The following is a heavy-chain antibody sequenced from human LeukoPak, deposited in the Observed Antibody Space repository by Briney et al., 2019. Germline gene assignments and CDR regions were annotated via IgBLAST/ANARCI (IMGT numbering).Heavy chain of an antibody. Sequence: GGSLRLSCAASGFTFSSYAMHWVRQAPGKGLEWVAVISYDGSNKYYADSVKGRFTISRDNAKNSLYLQMNSLRAEDTAVYYCARDGATIDWGQGTLVTVSS. CDR2: ISYDGSNK. J-gene: IGHJ4*02. CDR3: ARDGATID. V-gene: IGHV3-30-3*01. CDR1: GFTFSSYA. D-gene: IGHD5-12*01.